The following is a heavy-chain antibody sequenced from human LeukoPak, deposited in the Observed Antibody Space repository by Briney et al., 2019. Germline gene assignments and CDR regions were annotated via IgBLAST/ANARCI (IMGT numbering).Heavy chain of an antibody. V-gene: IGHV1-18*04. D-gene: IGHD2-2*03. CDR3: ARIGTMDIVVVPAAIDY. CDR1: GYTFTSYG. CDR2: ISAYNGNT. J-gene: IGHJ4*02. Sequence: ASVKVSCKASGYTFTSYGITWVRQAPGQGLEWVGWISAYNGNTNYEQKLQGRVTMTTDTSTSTAYMELRSLRSDDTAVYYCARIGTMDIVVVPAAIDYWGQGTLVTVSS.